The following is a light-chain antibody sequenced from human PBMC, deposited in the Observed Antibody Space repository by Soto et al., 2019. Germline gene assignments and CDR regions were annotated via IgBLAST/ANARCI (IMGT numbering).Light chain of an antibody. V-gene: IGKV1D-12*01. CDR2: TAS. CDR1: QGVSTW. CDR3: QQTTTFPLT. Sequence: DIPMTQSPSSVSASVGDRATITCRASQGVSTWLAWYQQKPGKAPNLLIYTASSLQSGVPSRFSGSGSGTDFTLTISSLQPEDFATYYCQQTTTFPLTFGGGTKVEI. J-gene: IGKJ4*01.